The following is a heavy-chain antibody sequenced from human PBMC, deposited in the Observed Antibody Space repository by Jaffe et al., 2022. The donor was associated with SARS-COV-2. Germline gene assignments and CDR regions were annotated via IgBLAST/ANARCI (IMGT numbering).Heavy chain of an antibody. CDR2: IHTSGST. Sequence: QVQLQESGPGLVKPSQTLSLTCTVSGGSINSDSHYWNWIRQPAGKGLEWIGRIHTSGSTNYKPSLKSRVTMSVATSKNQFSLKLSSVTAADTAVYYCARDRGGHAVVVTAHFDIWGQGTMVTVSS. CDR3: ARDRGGHAVVVTAHFDI. D-gene: IGHD2-21*02. V-gene: IGHV4-61*02. CDR1: GGSINSDSHY. J-gene: IGHJ3*02.